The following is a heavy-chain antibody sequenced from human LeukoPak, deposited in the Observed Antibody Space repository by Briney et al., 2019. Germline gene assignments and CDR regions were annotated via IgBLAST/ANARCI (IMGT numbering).Heavy chain of an antibody. CDR3: ATGHSSGYYGDDY. CDR2: FDPEDGET. J-gene: IGHJ4*02. Sequence: SVTVSCKVSGYTLTELSMHWVRQAPGKGLEWMGGFDPEDGETIYAQKFQGRVTMTEDTSTDTAYMELSSLRSEDTAVYYCATGHSSGYYGDDYWGQGTLVTVSS. D-gene: IGHD3-22*01. CDR1: GYTLTELS. V-gene: IGHV1-24*01.